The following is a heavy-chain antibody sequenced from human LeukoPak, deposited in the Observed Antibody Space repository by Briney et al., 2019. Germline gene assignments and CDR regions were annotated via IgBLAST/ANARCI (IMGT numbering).Heavy chain of an antibody. Sequence: GGSLRLSCAASGFTFGDYDMHWVRQATGKGLEWVSAIRSIGDRFYSGSVKGRFTISRENAKNTLYLEMNSLRVGDTAVYYCTRLYSSGRYANAFDIWGQGTVVTVSS. CDR3: TRLYSSGRYANAFDI. CDR1: GFTFGDYD. D-gene: IGHD6-19*01. J-gene: IGHJ3*02. CDR2: IRSIGDR. V-gene: IGHV3-13*01.